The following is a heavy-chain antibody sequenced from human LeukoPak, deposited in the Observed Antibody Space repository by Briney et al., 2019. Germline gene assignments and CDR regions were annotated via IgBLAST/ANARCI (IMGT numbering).Heavy chain of an antibody. CDR2: INPNSGGT. Sequence: ASVKVSCKASGYTFTGYYMHWVRQAPGQGLEWMGWINPNSGGTNYAQKFQGRVTMTRGTSISTAYMELSRLRSDDTAVYYCARDRGRDGYTIDAFDIWGQGTMVTVSS. V-gene: IGHV1-2*02. CDR3: ARDRGRDGYTIDAFDI. D-gene: IGHD5-24*01. CDR1: GYTFTGYY. J-gene: IGHJ3*02.